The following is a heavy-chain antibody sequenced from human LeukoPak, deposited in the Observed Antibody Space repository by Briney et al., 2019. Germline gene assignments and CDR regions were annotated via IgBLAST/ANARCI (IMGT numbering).Heavy chain of an antibody. CDR2: IYYSGST. Sequence: KASETLSLTRTVSGGSISSYYWSWIRQPPGKGLEWIGYIYYSGSTNYNPSLKSRVTISVDTSKNQFSLKLSSVTAADTAVYYCARQSDYDPYYYGMDVWGQGTTVTVSS. V-gene: IGHV4-59*01. CDR1: GGSISSYY. D-gene: IGHD3-3*01. J-gene: IGHJ6*01. CDR3: ARQSDYDPYYYGMDV.